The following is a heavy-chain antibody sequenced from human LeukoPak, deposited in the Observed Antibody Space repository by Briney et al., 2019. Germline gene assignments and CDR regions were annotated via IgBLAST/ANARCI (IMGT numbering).Heavy chain of an antibody. CDR1: GGSISSYY. Sequence: SETLSLTCTVSGGSISSYYWSWIRQPPGKGLEWIGYIYYSGSTNYNPSLKSRVTISVDTSKNQFSLKLSSVTAADTAVYYCARVGQQLVPGDYYMDVWGKGTTVTVSS. D-gene: IGHD6-13*01. CDR3: ARVGQQLVPGDYYMDV. V-gene: IGHV4-59*08. J-gene: IGHJ6*03. CDR2: IYYSGST.